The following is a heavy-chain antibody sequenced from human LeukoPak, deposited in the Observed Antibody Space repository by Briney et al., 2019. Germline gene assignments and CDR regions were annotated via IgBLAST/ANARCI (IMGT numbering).Heavy chain of an antibody. CDR3: VRLEIAPTTTSVGVDI. J-gene: IGHJ3*02. V-gene: IGHV3-64D*06. Sequence: GGSLRLSCSASGSTFSTYAFNWVRQAPGKGLQYVSTISSDGANTYYADSVKGRFTISRDNYKNTLFLQISSLRSEDTAVYYCVRLEIAPTTTSVGVDIWGHGTLVTVSS. CDR1: GSTFSTYA. CDR2: ISSDGANT. D-gene: IGHD2-21*01.